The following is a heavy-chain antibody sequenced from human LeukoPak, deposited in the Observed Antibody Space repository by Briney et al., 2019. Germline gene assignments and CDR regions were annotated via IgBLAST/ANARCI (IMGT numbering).Heavy chain of an antibody. V-gene: IGHV3-23*01. Sequence: GGSLRLSCAASGFTFSSYGMGWVRQAPGKGLEWVSAISGSGDSTYYADSVKGRFTISRDNAKNSLYLQMNSLRAEDTAVYYCAELGITMIGGVWGKGTTVTISS. CDR2: ISGSGDST. J-gene: IGHJ6*04. D-gene: IGHD3-10*02. CDR1: GFTFSSYG. CDR3: AELGITMIGGV.